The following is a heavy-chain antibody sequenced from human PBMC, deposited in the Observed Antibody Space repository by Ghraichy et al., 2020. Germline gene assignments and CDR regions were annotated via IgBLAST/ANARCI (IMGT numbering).Heavy chain of an antibody. Sequence: SETRSLTCTVSGGSISSSSYYWGWIRQPPGKGLEWIGSIYYSGSTYYNPSLKSRVTISVDTSKNQFSLKLSSVTAADTAVYYCAGDYYYGSGSYPLFDYWGQGTLVTVSS. D-gene: IGHD3-10*01. J-gene: IGHJ4*02. CDR1: GGSISSSSYY. V-gene: IGHV4-39*07. CDR2: IYYSGST. CDR3: AGDYYYGSGSYPLFDY.